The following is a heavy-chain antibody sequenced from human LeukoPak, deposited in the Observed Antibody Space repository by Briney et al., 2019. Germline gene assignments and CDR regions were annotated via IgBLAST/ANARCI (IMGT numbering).Heavy chain of an antibody. CDR3: ARDHSSGRPAFDY. Sequence: GGSLRLSCAASGFTLSSYAMSWVRQAPGKGLEWVSSISASGGSTNYADSVKGRFTISRDNSKNTVYLQMNTLRAEDTAVYYCARDHSSGRPAFDYWGQGTLVTVSS. D-gene: IGHD6-19*01. J-gene: IGHJ4*02. CDR2: ISASGGST. V-gene: IGHV3-23*01. CDR1: GFTLSSYA.